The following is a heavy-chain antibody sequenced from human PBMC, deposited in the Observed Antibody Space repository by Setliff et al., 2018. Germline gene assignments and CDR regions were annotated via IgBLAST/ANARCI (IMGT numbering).Heavy chain of an antibody. CDR2: INHSGST. D-gene: IGHD6-6*01. CDR3: ARGRNVAARLLDS. CDR1: GGSFSDYY. V-gene: IGHV4-34*01. Sequence: PSETLSLTCAAHGGSFSDYYWTWIRQPPGKGLEWIGEINHSGSTKYSPSLESRVTMSVDPSKNQFSLKVTSVTAADTAVYYRARGRNVAARLLDSWGRGTLVTVS. J-gene: IGHJ4*02.